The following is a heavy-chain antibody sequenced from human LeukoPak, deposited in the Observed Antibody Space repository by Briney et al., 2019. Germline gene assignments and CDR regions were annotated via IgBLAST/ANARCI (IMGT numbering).Heavy chain of an antibody. CDR2: INHSGST. CDR3: ARGPYIVVVPAAIAHNWFDP. J-gene: IGHJ5*02. Sequence: MPSETLSLTCAVYGGSFSGYYWSWIRQPPGKGLEWIGEINHSGSTNYNPSLKSRVTISVDTSKNQFSLKLSSVTAADTAVYYCARGPYIVVVPAAIAHNWFDPWGQGTLVTVSS. V-gene: IGHV4-34*01. D-gene: IGHD2-2*02. CDR1: GGSFSGYY.